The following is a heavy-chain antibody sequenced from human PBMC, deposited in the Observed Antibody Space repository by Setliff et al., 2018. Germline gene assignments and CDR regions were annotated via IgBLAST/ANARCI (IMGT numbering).Heavy chain of an antibody. V-gene: IGHV5-51*01. J-gene: IGHJ3*02. CDR2: IHPSNSDT. Sequence: GESLKLSCKGSGYSFTDYWIGWVRQMPGEGLEWMGIIHPSNSDTVYSPSFQGQVTISADRSTTTAYLQWSSLKASDTAIYYCARNRVALYDAFDIWGQGTMVTVSS. D-gene: IGHD5-12*01. CDR3: ARNRVALYDAFDI. CDR1: GYSFTDYW.